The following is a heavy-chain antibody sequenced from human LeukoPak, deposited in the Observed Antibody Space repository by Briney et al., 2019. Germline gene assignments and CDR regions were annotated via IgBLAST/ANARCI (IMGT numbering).Heavy chain of an antibody. V-gene: IGHV3-30*03. CDR1: GLTFSSYG. D-gene: IGHD2-2*01. Sequence: GGSLRLSCAASGLTFSSYGIHGVRQAPGKGLEWGAGISYDGSDKYYADSVKGRLHISRHNTRNPLYLPMHSLRAEDTGVYYCPRERRVAVPATREGDFDLWGQGNLVPVSS. CDR2: ISYDGSDK. CDR3: PRERRVAVPATREGDFDL. J-gene: IGHJ3*01.